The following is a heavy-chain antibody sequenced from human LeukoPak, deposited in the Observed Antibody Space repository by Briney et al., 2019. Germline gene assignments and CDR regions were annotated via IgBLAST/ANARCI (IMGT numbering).Heavy chain of an antibody. J-gene: IGHJ4*02. V-gene: IGHV4-59*01. D-gene: IGHD2-8*02. CDR3: ARGGVLLGIDY. CDR2: VYSSGNT. Sequence: SETLSLTCTVSGGSIGGFYWNWIRQPPGKGLEWIGYVYSSGNTNYSPSLKSRVIISVDTSKNQFSLKLSSVTAADTAVYYCARGGVLLGIDYWGQGTLVTVSS. CDR1: GGSIGGFY.